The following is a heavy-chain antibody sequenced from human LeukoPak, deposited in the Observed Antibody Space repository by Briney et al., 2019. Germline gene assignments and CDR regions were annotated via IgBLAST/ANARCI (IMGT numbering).Heavy chain of an antibody. CDR1: GFTFSNAW. V-gene: IGHV3-15*01. CDR2: IKSKTEGGTT. CDR3: TTCSSTSCRYYYYYMDV. J-gene: IGHJ6*03. Sequence: GGSLRLSCSASGFTFSNAWMSWVPQAPGKGLEWVGRIKSKTEGGTTDYAAPVKGRFTISRDDSKNTLYLQMNSLKTEDTAVYYCTTCSSTSCRYYYYYMDVWGKGTTVTVSS. D-gene: IGHD2-2*01.